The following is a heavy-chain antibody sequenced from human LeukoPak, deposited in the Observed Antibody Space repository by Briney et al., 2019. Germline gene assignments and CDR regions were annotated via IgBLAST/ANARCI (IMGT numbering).Heavy chain of an antibody. V-gene: IGHV3-23*01. CDR3: ALMITFGGVITNFDY. D-gene: IGHD3-16*02. J-gene: IGHJ4*02. CDR2: ISGSGGST. CDR1: GFTFSSYA. Sequence: GSLRLSCAASGFTFSSYAMSWVRQAPGKGLEWVSAISGSGGSTYYADSVKGRFTISRDNSKNTLYLQMNSLRAEDTAVYYCALMITFGGVITNFDYWGQGTLVTVSS.